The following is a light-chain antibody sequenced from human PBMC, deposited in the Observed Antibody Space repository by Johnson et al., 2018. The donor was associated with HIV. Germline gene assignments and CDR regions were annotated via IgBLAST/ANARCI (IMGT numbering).Light chain of an antibody. J-gene: IGLJ1*01. CDR2: ENN. Sequence: QSVLTQPPSVSAAPGQKVTISCSGSSSNIGNNYVSWYQQLPGTAPKLLIYENNKLPSGIPDRFSGSKSGTSATLGITGLQTGDEADYYCGAWDSSLSADVFGPGTKVTVL. CDR1: SSNIGNNY. V-gene: IGLV1-51*02. CDR3: GAWDSSLSADV.